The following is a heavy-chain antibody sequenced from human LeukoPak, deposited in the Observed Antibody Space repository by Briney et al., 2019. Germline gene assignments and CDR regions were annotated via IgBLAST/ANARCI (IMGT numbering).Heavy chain of an antibody. CDR3: ARYSGSYYQIYYFDY. CDR1: GGSISSYY. J-gene: IGHJ4*02. Sequence: KPSETLSLTCTVSGGSISSYYWSWIRQPPGKGLEWIGYIYYSGSTNYNPSLKSRVTISVGTSKNQFSLKLSSVTAADTAVYYCARYSGSYYQIYYFDYWGQGTLVTVSS. D-gene: IGHD1-26*01. CDR2: IYYSGST. V-gene: IGHV4-59*01.